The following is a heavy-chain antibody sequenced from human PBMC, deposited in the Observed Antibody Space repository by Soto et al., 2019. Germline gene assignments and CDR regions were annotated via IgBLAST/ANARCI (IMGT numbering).Heavy chain of an antibody. Sequence: EVQLAESGGGLAQPGGSLRLSCTASGFTLSGYAMDWVRQAPGQGLEYVSGISSNGVGTYYANSVQGRFTISRDNCKNTVYLQMGSLRPEDMAVYYCARRARPDFYYMDVWGKGTTVTVS. CDR3: ARRARPDFYYMDV. D-gene: IGHD6-6*01. V-gene: IGHV3-64*01. CDR2: ISSNGVGT. J-gene: IGHJ6*03. CDR1: GFTLSGYA.